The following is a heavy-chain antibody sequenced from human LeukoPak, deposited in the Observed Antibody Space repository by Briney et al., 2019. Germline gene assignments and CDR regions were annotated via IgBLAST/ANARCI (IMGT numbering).Heavy chain of an antibody. CDR3: ARDKSYGDSEDY. D-gene: IGHD4-17*01. J-gene: IGHJ4*02. V-gene: IGHV3-7*05. CDR2: IIQDGSQK. CDR1: GFTFSTYW. Sequence: GGSLRLSCTASGFTFSTYWMSWVRQAPGKGLEWVANIIQDGSQKYYVDSVKGRFTISRDNAKNSLYLQMNSRRAEDTAVYYCARDKSYGDSEDYWGQGTLVTVSS.